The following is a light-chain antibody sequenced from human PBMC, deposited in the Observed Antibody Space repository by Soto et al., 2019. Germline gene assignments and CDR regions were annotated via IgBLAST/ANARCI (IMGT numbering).Light chain of an antibody. Sequence: DIVMTQSPDSLAGSLGEMATINCKSSQSVLYSSNNKNYLAWYQQKPGQPPKLLIYWASTRESGVPDRFRGSGSETDFTLTISSLQADDVAVYYCQQYYSPPLTVGQGTKAEIK. V-gene: IGKV4-1*01. CDR1: QSVLYSSNNKNY. CDR3: QQYYSPPLT. CDR2: WAS. J-gene: IGKJ1*01.